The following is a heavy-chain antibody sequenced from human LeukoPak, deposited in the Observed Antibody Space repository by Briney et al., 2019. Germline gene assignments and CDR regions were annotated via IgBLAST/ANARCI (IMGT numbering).Heavy chain of an antibody. J-gene: IGHJ5*02. V-gene: IGHV1-2*02. CDR2: VNPNSGDT. CDR1: GYTFTGYY. D-gene: IGHD6-6*01. Sequence: ASVKVSCKASGYTFTGYYLHWVRQAPGQGLEWMGCVNPNSGDTNYAQKFQGSVTMTRDTSISTVYMELSRLRSDDTAVYYCARSARGIAARGWFDPWGQGTLVTVSS. CDR3: ARSARGIAARGWFDP.